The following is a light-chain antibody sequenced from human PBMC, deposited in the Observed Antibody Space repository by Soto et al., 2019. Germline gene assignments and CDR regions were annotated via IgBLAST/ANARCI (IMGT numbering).Light chain of an antibody. J-gene: IGLJ1*01. CDR3: SSCTSSTTLV. CDR1: SSDIGGYKY. V-gene: IGLV2-14*01. CDR2: EVS. Sequence: QSALTQPASVSGSPGQSITISCTGSSSDIGGYKYVSWYQQHPGEAPRLLIYEVSNRPSGISSRFSGSKSGNTASLTIFGLQAEDEADYYCSSCTSSTTLVFGTGTKVTV.